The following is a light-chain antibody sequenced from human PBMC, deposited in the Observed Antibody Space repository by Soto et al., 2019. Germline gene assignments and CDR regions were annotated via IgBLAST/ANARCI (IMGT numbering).Light chain of an antibody. V-gene: IGKV1-39*01. J-gene: IGKJ2*02. CDR2: AAS. CDR3: QHSSSTPRT. CDR1: QSISTY. Sequence: DIQMTQSPSSLSASVGDRVTITCRASQSISTYLNWYQQKVGKAPKLLIYAASSLQRGVPSRFSGSGSGTDFTLTISSLQPEDFAHYYSQHSSSTPRTFGQGTKLEIK.